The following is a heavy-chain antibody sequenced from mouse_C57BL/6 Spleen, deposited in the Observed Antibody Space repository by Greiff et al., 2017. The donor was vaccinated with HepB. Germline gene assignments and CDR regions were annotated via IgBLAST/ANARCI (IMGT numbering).Heavy chain of an antibody. Sequence: EVMLVESGGGLVQPGGSMKLSCVASGFTFSNYWMNWVRQSPEKGLEWVAQIRLKSDNYATHYAESVKGRFTISRDDSKSSVYLQMNNLRAEDTGIYYCTGPGYSWFAYWGQGTLVTVSA. D-gene: IGHD2-3*01. CDR1: GFTFSNYW. V-gene: IGHV6-3*01. CDR3: TGPGYSWFAY. J-gene: IGHJ3*01. CDR2: IRLKSDNYAT.